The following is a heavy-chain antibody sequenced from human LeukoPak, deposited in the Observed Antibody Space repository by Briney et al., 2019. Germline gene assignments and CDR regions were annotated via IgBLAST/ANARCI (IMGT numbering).Heavy chain of an antibody. V-gene: IGHV3-74*01. CDR2: INTDGSST. D-gene: IGHD6-6*01. CDR1: GFTFSSYW. Sequence: PGGSLRLSCAASGFTFSSYWMHWVRQAPGKGLVWVSRINTDGSSTSYADSVKGRFTISSDKSKNTLYLQMNSLRAEDTAVYYCARDFAARPRWFDPWGQGTLVTVSS. CDR3: ARDFAARPRWFDP. J-gene: IGHJ5*02.